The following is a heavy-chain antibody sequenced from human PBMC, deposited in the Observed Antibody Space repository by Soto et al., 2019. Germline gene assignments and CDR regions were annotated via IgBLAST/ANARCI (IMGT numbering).Heavy chain of an antibody. CDR2: VSAYNRNT. V-gene: IGHV1-18*01. CDR1: GYTITNYG. Sequence: QVQLVQSGVEVKKPGASVKVSCQASGYTITNYGITWLRKAPGQGLEWMGWVSAYNRNTNYAQRFQDRVTMTTDTSTRTAYMELRNLKSDDTAIYFCARERQYEPLLYWGQGTLVTVSS. D-gene: IGHD2-2*01. CDR3: ARERQYEPLLY. J-gene: IGHJ4*02.